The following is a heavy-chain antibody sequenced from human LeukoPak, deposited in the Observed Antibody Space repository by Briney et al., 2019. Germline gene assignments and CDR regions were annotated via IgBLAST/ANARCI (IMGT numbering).Heavy chain of an antibody. CDR3: ARDLWTPLIVGASNYYYYGMDV. CDR1: GFTFSSYG. J-gene: IGHJ6*02. CDR2: IWYDGSNK. D-gene: IGHD1-26*01. V-gene: IGHV3-33*01. Sequence: GGSLRLSCAASGFTFSSYGMHWVRQAPGKGLEWVAVIWYDGSNKYYADSVKGRFTISRDNSKNTLYLQMNSLRAEDTAVYYCARDLWTPLIVGASNYYYYGMDVWGQGTTVTVSS.